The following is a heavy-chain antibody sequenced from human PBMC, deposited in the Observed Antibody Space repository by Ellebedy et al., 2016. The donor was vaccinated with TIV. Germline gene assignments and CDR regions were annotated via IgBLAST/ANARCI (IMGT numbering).Heavy chain of an antibody. Sequence: SLKISCEASGFTFDDNAMHPVRLAPGKGLDRVSGFCCNSGVIEYPDSVKGRFTISRDNSKHAVFLQRNRLRVEGMAVYYCAKAVERGALDIWGQGTVATVSP. J-gene: IGHJ3*02. V-gene: IGHV3-9*03. CDR1: GFTFDDNA. CDR3: AKAVERGALDI. CDR2: FCCNSGVI. D-gene: IGHD1-26*01.